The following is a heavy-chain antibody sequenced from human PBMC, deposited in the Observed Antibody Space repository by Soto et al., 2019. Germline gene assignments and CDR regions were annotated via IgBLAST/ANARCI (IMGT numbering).Heavy chain of an antibody. CDR2: IIPIFGTA. CDR3: ARSGSSGWYYFDY. D-gene: IGHD6-19*01. V-gene: IGHV1-69*05. J-gene: IGHJ4*02. Sequence: GASVKVSCKASGGTFSSYAISWVRQAPGQGLEWMGVIIPIFGTANYAQKFQGRVTITTDESTSTAYMELSSLRSEDTAVYYCARSGSSGWYYFDYWGQGTLVTVSS. CDR1: GGTFSSYA.